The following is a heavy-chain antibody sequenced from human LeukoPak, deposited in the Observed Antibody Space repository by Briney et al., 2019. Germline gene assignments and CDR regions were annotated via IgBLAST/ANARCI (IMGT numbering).Heavy chain of an antibody. Sequence: SETLSLTCTVSGGSISSYYWSWIRQPPGKGLEWIGYIYYSGSTNYNPSLKSRVTISVDTSKNQFSPKLSSVTAADTAVYYCASHIVGASHYWGQGTLVTVSS. D-gene: IGHD1-26*01. CDR2: IYYSGST. CDR3: ASHIVGASHY. V-gene: IGHV4-59*01. CDR1: GGSISSYY. J-gene: IGHJ4*02.